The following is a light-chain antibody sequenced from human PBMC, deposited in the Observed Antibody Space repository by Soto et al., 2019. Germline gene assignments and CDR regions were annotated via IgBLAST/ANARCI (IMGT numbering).Light chain of an antibody. V-gene: IGLV1-47*01. Sequence: QSVLTQPPSASGTPGQRVTISCSGSSSNIGSNYVYWYQQLPGTAPKLLIYRNNQRPSGVPDRFSGSKSGTSASLAISGLRSEDEADYYCAACDASLSGYVFGTGTKVTVL. J-gene: IGLJ1*01. CDR3: AACDASLSGYV. CDR1: SSNIGSNY. CDR2: RNN.